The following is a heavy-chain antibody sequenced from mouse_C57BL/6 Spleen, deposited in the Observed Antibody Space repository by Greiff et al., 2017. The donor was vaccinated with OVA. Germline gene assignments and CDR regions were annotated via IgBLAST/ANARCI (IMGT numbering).Heavy chain of an antibody. CDR3: ARGGHSNYFDY. CDR2: IRYSGST. D-gene: IGHD2-5*01. J-gene: IGHJ2*01. V-gene: IGHV3-1*01. Sequence: EVKLQESGPGMVKPSQSLSLTCTVTGYSITSGYDWHWIRHFPGNKLEWMGYIRYSGSTNYNPSLKSRISITHDTSKNHFFLKLNSVTTEDTATYYCARGGHSNYFDYWGQGTTLTVSS. CDR1: GYSITSGYD.